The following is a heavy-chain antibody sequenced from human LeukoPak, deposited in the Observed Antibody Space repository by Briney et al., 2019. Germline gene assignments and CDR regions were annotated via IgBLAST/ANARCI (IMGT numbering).Heavy chain of an antibody. V-gene: IGHV4-59*08. CDR3: ARQTCRGATCYRVDQYYYMDV. J-gene: IGHJ6*03. Sequence: SETLSLTCTVSGGSISSHYWSWIRQPPGKGLEWIGYIYYSGSTNYNPSLKSRVTISVDTSKNQFSLKLSSVTAADTGVYYCARQTCRGATCYRVDQYYYMDVWGKGTTVTVSS. D-gene: IGHD2-15*01. CDR2: IYYSGST. CDR1: GGSISSHY.